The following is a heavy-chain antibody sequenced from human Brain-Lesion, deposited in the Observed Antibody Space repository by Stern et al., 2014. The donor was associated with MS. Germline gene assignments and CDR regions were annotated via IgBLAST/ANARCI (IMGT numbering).Heavy chain of an antibody. V-gene: IGHV4-39*01. CDR3: VRPDIMGTIWN. J-gene: IGHJ4*02. CDR2: VYYTGST. D-gene: IGHD1-26*01. Sequence: VQLVQSGPGLVKPSETLSLTCTVSGGSITSSSYYWGWIRQPPGRGLEYIGTVYYTGSTFYDPSLTSRVTISVHPPKNQVALKLPSVTAADTAVYYCVRPDIMGTIWNWGQGTLVTVSS. CDR1: GGSITSSSYY.